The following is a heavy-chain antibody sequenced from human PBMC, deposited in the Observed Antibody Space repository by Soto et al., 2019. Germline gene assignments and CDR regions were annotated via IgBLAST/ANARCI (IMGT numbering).Heavy chain of an antibody. CDR3: AKDKNRDYYGSGSFDY. Sequence: QVQLVESGGGVVQPGRSLRLSCAASGFTFSSYGMHWVRQAPGKGLEWVAVISYDGSNKYYADSVKGRFTISRDNSQNTLYLQMNSLRAEDTAVYYCAKDKNRDYYGSGSFDYWGQGTLVTVSS. D-gene: IGHD3-10*01. CDR1: GFTFSSYG. CDR2: ISYDGSNK. V-gene: IGHV3-30*18. J-gene: IGHJ4*02.